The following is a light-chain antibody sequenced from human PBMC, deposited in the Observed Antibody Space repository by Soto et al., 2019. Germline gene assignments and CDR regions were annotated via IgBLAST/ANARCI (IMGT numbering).Light chain of an antibody. CDR1: SSDTGGYDY. J-gene: IGLJ2*01. Sequence: QSALTQPASVSGSPGQSITLSCTGTSSDTGGYDYVSWYQRHPGKAPKLIIYDVNNRPSGVSNRFSGSKSGNTASLTISGLQAEDEAEYYCTSYASGSSHVVFGGGTKVTVL. CDR3: TSYASGSSHVV. V-gene: IGLV2-14*01. CDR2: DVN.